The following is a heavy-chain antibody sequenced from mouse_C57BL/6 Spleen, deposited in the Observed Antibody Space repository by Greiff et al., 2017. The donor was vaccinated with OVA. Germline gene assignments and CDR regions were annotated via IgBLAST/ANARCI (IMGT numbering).Heavy chain of an antibody. V-gene: IGHV5-16*01. CDR2: INYDGSST. J-gene: IGHJ4*01. CDR1: GFTFSDYY. Sequence: EVKLVESEGGLVQPGSSMKLSCTASGFTFSDYYMAWVRQVPEKGLEWVAHINYDGSSTYYLDSLKSRFLISRDNAKNILYLQMSSLKSEDTATYYCARGGYYGSSYAMDYWGQGTSVTVSS. CDR3: ARGGYYGSSYAMDY. D-gene: IGHD1-1*01.